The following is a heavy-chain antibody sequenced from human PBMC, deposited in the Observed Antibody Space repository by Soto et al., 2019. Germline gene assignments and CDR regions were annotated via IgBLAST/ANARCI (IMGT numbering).Heavy chain of an antibody. CDR3: ARDKYSSIRAYGMDV. CDR2: ISAYNGNT. J-gene: IGHJ6*02. V-gene: IGHV1-18*04. D-gene: IGHD6-13*01. CDR1: GYTFTSYG. Sequence: ASVKVSCKASGYTFTSYGISWVRQAPGQGLEWMGWISAYNGNTNYAQKLQGRVTMTTDTSTSTAYMELRSLRSDDTAVYYCARDKYSSIRAYGMDVWGQGTTVTVSS.